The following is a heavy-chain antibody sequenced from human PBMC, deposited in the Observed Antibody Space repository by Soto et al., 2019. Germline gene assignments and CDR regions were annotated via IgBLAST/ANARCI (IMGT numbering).Heavy chain of an antibody. J-gene: IGHJ6*03. V-gene: IGHV3-33*01. CDR3: ARERTFGDNKHNYMDV. D-gene: IGHD3-10*01. CDR2: IWSDGSNE. CDR1: EFTFSIHG. Sequence: GGSLRLSCAASEFTFSIHGMHWFRQAPGKGLQWVGVIWSDGSNEVYADSVKGRFIISRDNSKNILYLQMNSLRAEDTAVYYCARERTFGDNKHNYMDVWGTGITVTVSS.